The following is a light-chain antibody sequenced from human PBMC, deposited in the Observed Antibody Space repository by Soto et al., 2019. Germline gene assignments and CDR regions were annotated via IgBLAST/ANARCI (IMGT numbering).Light chain of an antibody. V-gene: IGKV3-20*01. Sequence: EIVLTQSPGTLSLSPGERATLSCRASQSVSSSYLAWYQQKPGQAPRLLIYGASSRATGIPDRFSGSGSGTDFTLTISDVEPEDFAVYYCQQYGSSPFTFGQGTRLEIK. CDR3: QQYGSSPFT. J-gene: IGKJ5*01. CDR1: QSVSSSY. CDR2: GAS.